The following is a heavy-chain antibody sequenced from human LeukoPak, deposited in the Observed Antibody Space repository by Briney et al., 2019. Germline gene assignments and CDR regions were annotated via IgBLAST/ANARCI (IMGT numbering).Heavy chain of an antibody. J-gene: IGHJ3*02. CDR2: ISSDGSTT. V-gene: IGHV3-74*01. D-gene: IGHD1-26*01. Sequence: PGGSLRLSCAASGFTLSSFWMHWVRQAPGKGLVWVSRISSDGSTTTYADSVKGRFTVSRDNAKNTLYLQMNSLRVEDTAVYYCARAVVGAIRGPSDAFDIWGQGTMVTVSS. CDR3: ARAVVGAIRGPSDAFDI. CDR1: GFTLSSFW.